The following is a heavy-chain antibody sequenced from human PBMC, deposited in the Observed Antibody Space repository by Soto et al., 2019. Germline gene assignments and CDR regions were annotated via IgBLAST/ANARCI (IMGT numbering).Heavy chain of an antibody. CDR3: ARLAYCGGDCSSPAGIDI. V-gene: IGHV5-51*01. D-gene: IGHD2-21*01. Sequence: RGESLKGSCKGSGYTFTKDWIAWVRQMHGKGLEWMGIIYPGDSNRKYSPSFQGQVTMSVDKSIITAYLHWSSLKASDTAIYYCARLAYCGGDCSSPAGIDIWGLGTKLTISS. CDR1: GYTFTKDW. J-gene: IGHJ6*02. CDR2: IYPGDSNR.